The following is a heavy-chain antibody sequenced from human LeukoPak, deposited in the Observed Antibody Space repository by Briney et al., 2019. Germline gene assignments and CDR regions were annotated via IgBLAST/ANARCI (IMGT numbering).Heavy chain of an antibody. J-gene: IGHJ4*02. CDR3: ARDEEDGYNSGIDY. CDR1: GGSISSGSYY. V-gene: IGHV4-61*02. Sequence: SETLSLTCTVSGGSISSGSYYWSWIRQPAGKGLEWIGRIYTSGSTNYNPSLKSRVTISVDTSKNQSSLKLSSVTAADTAVYYCARDEEDGYNSGIDYWGQGTLVTVSS. D-gene: IGHD5-24*01. CDR2: IYTSGST.